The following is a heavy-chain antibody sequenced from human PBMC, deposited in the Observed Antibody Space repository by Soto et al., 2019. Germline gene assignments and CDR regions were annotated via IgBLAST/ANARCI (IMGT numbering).Heavy chain of an antibody. CDR2: ISAYNGNT. V-gene: IGHV1-18*01. Sequence: ASVKVSCKASGYTFTNFGISWVRQAPGQGLEWMGWISAYNGNTNYAQKFQGRVTMTTDTSTSTAYMEVRSLRFDDTAAYYCARRGTPIDYWGQGTLVTVSS. D-gene: IGHD3-16*01. CDR1: GYTFTNFG. CDR3: ARRGTPIDY. J-gene: IGHJ4*02.